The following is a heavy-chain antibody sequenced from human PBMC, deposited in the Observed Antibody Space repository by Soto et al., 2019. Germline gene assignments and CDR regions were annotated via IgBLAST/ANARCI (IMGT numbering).Heavy chain of an antibody. CDR1: GGSVSSGSYY. D-gene: IGHD3-10*01. CDR3: ARERFGGITMVRGALYGMDV. CDR2: IYYSGST. J-gene: IGHJ6*02. Sequence: PSETLSLTCTVSGGSVSSGSYYWSWIRQPPGKGLEWIGYIYYSGSTNYNPSLKSRVTISVDTSKNQFSLKLSSVTAADTAVYYCARERFGGITMVRGALYGMDVWGQGTTVTAP. V-gene: IGHV4-61*01.